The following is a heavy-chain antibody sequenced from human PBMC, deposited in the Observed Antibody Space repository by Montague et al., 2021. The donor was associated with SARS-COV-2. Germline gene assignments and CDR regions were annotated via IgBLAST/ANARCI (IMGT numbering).Heavy chain of an antibody. CDR1: GGSISSSSNY. CDR3: ARLVWFGELSSENWFDP. J-gene: IGHJ5*02. CDR2: IHYSGXT. Sequence: SETLSLTCTVSGGSISSSSNYWGWIRQPPGKGLEWIGSIHYSGXTXYXXXXKXRVTISVDTSKNQFSLKLNSVTAADTAVYYCARLVWFGELSSENWFDPWGQGTLVTVSS. V-gene: IGHV4-39*01. D-gene: IGHD3-10*01.